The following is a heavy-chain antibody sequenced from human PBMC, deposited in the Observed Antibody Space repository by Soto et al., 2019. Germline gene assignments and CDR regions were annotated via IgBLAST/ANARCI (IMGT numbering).Heavy chain of an antibody. J-gene: IGHJ4*02. Sequence: QVQLVESGGGMVHPGRSLRLSRAASGFTFSSYGMHWVRQAPGKGLEWVAVISYDGSNKYYADSVKGRFTISRDNSKNTLYLQMNSLRAEDTAVYYCAKDRLRYCSGGSCSHFDYWGQGTLVTVSS. CDR3: AKDRLRYCSGGSCSHFDY. CDR2: ISYDGSNK. D-gene: IGHD2-15*01. V-gene: IGHV3-30*18. CDR1: GFTFSSYG.